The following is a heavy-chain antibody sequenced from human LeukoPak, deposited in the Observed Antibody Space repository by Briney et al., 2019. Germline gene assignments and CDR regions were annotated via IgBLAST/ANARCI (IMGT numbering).Heavy chain of an antibody. D-gene: IGHD2-2*02. V-gene: IGHV4-4*07. CDR1: GGSISNYY. CDR2: IYTSGSS. Sequence: SETLSLTCTVSGGSISNYYWSWIRQPAGKGLEWIGRIYTSGSSNYSPSLKSRVTMSVDTSKNQFSLKLSSVTAADTAVYYCARDRDCSSTSCYMVWFDPWGQGTLVTVSS. CDR3: ARDRDCSSTSCYMVWFDP. J-gene: IGHJ5*02.